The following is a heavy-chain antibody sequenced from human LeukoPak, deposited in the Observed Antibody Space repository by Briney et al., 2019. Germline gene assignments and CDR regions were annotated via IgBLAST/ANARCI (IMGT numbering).Heavy chain of an antibody. J-gene: IGHJ4*02. V-gene: IGHV3-43*02. CDR3: AKDIGGYSFAAEY. CDR2: ISGDGGIT. Sequence: GGSLRLSCAASGFTFDDYAMHWVRQGPGKGLEWVSLISGDGGITYYADSVKGRFTISRDNSKDSLYLQMNSLRTEETALYYCAKDIGGYSFAAEYWGQGTLVTVSS. D-gene: IGHD5-18*01. CDR1: GFTFDDYA.